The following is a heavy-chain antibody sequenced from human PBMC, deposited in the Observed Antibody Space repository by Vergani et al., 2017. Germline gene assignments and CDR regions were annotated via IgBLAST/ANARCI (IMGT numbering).Heavy chain of an antibody. CDR1: GASIGYGGQS. Sequence: QLRESGSGLVKPSQTLSLTCAVSGASIGYGGQSWSWIRQSPGKGLEWIGYIFHTGSAYYIPSLQRRLSISVDRSKNLFNLLLFATTAADTAVYYCACHPSGKWLQGHPFDFWGQGILVTVSS. J-gene: IGHJ4*02. CDR2: IFHTGSA. V-gene: IGHV4-30-2*06. D-gene: IGHD5-24*01. CDR3: ACHPSGKWLQGHPFDF.